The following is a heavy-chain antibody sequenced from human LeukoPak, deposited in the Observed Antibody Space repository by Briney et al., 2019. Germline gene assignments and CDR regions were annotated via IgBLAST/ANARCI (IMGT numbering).Heavy chain of an antibody. CDR3: ARVNGGARMLGGRRFDP. CDR2: IYYSGST. J-gene: IGHJ5*02. Sequence: SETLSLTCTVSGYSISSGYYWSWIRQPPGKGLEWIGHIYYSGSTNYNPSLKSRVTISVDKSKNQFSLKLSSVTAADTAVYYCARVNGGARMLGGRRFDPWGQGTLVTVSS. V-gene: IGHV4-38-2*02. D-gene: IGHD2-15*01. CDR1: GYSISSGYY.